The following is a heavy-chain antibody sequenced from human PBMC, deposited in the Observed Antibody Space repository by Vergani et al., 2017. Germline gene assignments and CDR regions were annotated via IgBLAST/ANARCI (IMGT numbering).Heavy chain of an antibody. CDR1: GGSLSGYY. CDR2: INHSGRT. D-gene: IGHD2-15*01. CDR3: ARGEVVELDY. Sequence: QVQLQQWGAGLFKPSETLSLTCAVFGGSLSGYYWSWIRQPPGKGLEWIGEINHSGRTKYNPTLKSRVTISVDTSKDQFSLRLNSVTAADTAVYYCARGEVVELDYWGQGILVTVSS. V-gene: IGHV4-34*01. J-gene: IGHJ4*02.